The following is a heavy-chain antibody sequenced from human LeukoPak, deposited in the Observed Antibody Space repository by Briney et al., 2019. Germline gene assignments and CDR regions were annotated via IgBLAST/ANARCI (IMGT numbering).Heavy chain of an antibody. Sequence: GGSLRLSCAASGFTFSSYEMNWVRQAPGKGLEWVSDISGSGGNTYYADSVKGRFTISRDNSNNTLYLQMNSLRAEDTAVYYCAKRYSGSGSYYDYWGQGTLVTVSS. CDR1: GFTFSSYE. V-gene: IGHV3-23*01. CDR3: AKRYSGSGSYYDY. D-gene: IGHD1-26*01. CDR2: ISGSGGNT. J-gene: IGHJ4*02.